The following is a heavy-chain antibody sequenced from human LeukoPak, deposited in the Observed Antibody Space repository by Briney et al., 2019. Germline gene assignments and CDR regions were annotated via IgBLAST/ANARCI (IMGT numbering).Heavy chain of an antibody. V-gene: IGHV4-34*01. CDR3: ARHPNWFDP. Sequence: SSETLSLTCAVYGGSFSGYYLSWIRQPPGKGLEWIGEINHSGSTNYNPSLKSRVTISVDTSKNQFSLKLSSVTAADTAVYYCARHPNWFDPWGQGTLVTVSS. CDR1: GGSFSGYY. CDR2: INHSGST. J-gene: IGHJ5*02.